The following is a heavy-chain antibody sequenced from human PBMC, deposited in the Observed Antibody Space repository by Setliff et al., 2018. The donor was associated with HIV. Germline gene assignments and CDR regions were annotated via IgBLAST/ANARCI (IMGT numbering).Heavy chain of an antibody. J-gene: IGHJ5*02. CDR2: FHYSGST. CDR3: ARAGLTLTDWFDP. Sequence: KPSETLSLTCNVSVGSFTNTNYYWGWIRQPPGKGLEWIGSFHYSGSTSYNPSLRRRVTISVDTSKNQFSLELTSVTAADTAVYYCARAGLTLTDWFDPWGQGSLVTVSS. CDR1: VGSFTNTNYY. V-gene: IGHV4-39*01.